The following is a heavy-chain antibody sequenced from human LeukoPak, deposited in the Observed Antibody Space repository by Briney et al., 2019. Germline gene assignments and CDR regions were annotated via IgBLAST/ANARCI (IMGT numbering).Heavy chain of an antibody. D-gene: IGHD3-10*01. Sequence: GGSLRLSCAASGFTFSSYEMNWVRLAPGKGLEWVSYISSSGSTIYYADSVKGRFTISRDNAKNSLYLQMNSLRAEDTAVYYCARGSSFGELSHWGQGTLVTVSS. J-gene: IGHJ4*02. V-gene: IGHV3-48*03. CDR2: ISSSGSTI. CDR1: GFTFSSYE. CDR3: ARGSSFGELSH.